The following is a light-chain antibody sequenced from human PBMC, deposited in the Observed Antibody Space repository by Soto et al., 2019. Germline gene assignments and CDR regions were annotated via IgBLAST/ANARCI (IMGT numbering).Light chain of an antibody. CDR2: GAS. CDR1: QSVSSNY. Sequence: ETVLTQSPGTLSLSPGERATLSCRASQSVSSNYLAWYQQKPGQAPRLLMFGASRRATGTPERFSGSGSGTDFTLTISRLEPEDFAVYYCQQYGSSPRTFGQGTKVEIK. CDR3: QQYGSSPRT. V-gene: IGKV3-20*01. J-gene: IGKJ1*01.